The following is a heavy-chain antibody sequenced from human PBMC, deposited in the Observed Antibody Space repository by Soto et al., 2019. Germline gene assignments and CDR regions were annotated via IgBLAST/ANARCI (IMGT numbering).Heavy chain of an antibody. V-gene: IGHV3-74*01. CDR1: GFTFSSYW. CDR2: INSDGSST. D-gene: IGHD6-6*01. CDR3: ASQEQLVSVGYYYGMDV. Sequence: VRLSCAASGFTFSSYWMHWVRQAPGKGLVWVSRINSDGSSTSYADSVKGRFTISRDNAKNTLYLQMNSLRAEDTAVYYCASQEQLVSVGYYYGMDVWGQGTTVTVSS. J-gene: IGHJ6*02.